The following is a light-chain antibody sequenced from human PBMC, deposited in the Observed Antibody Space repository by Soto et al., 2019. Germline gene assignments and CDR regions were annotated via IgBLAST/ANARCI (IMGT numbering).Light chain of an antibody. CDR3: SSYAGSNNLV. J-gene: IGLJ2*01. CDR2: EVS. CDR1: SSDVGGYNY. V-gene: IGLV2-8*01. Sequence: QSALAQPPSASGSPGQSVTISCTGSSSDVGGYNYVSWYQHHPGPAPKLMIYEVSERPSGVPDRFSGSKSGNTASLTVSGLQADDEAAYYCSSYAGSNNLVFGGGTKLTVL.